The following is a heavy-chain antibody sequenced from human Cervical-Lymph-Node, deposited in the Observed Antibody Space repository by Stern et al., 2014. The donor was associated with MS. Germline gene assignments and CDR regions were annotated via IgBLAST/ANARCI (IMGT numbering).Heavy chain of an antibody. CDR3: VKRGITEVRGVRLGDY. CDR2: ISDDGSYT. Sequence: VQLVESGGGVVKPGRSLRLTCTVSGFTFSSYGMHWVRQAPGKGLEWVAVISDDGSYTYSAESWKGRFTSSRDNSKNTLYLEMLSLRPEDTAVYYCVKRGITEVRGVRLGDYWGPGTLVIVSS. D-gene: IGHD3-10*01. CDR1: GFTFSSYG. J-gene: IGHJ4*02. V-gene: IGHV3-30*18.